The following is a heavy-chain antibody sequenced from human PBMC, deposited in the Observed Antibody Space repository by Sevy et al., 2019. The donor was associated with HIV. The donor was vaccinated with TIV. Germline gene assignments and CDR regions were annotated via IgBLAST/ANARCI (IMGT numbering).Heavy chain of an antibody. D-gene: IGHD3-22*01. J-gene: IGHJ3*02. CDR1: GGSISSYY. CDR2: IYYSGST. V-gene: IGHV4-59*01. Sequence: SETLSLTCTVSGGSISSYYWSWIRQPPGKGLEWIGYIYYSGSTNYNPSLKRRVTISVDTSKNQFSLKLSSVTAADTAVYYCARDAYYYDSSGYDAFDIWGQGTMVTVSS. CDR3: ARDAYYYDSSGYDAFDI.